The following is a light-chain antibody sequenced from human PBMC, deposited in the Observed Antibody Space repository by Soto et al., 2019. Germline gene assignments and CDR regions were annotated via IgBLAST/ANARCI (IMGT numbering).Light chain of an antibody. CDR2: LDSDGSH. J-gene: IGLJ2*01. CDR1: SVHSSYA. Sequence: QPVLTQSPSASASLGASVKLTSTLSSVHSSYAIAWHQQQPEKGPRYLMKLDSDGSHTKGDAIPDRFSGSSSGAERYLTISSLQSEDEADYYYQTWGTGIHVVFGGGTKLTVL. CDR3: QTWGTGIHVV. V-gene: IGLV4-69*01.